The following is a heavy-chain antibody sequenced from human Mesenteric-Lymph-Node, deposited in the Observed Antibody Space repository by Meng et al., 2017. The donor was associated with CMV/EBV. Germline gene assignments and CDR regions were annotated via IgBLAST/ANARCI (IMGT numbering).Heavy chain of an antibody. CDR2: INPNSGGT. D-gene: IGHD6-13*01. CDR1: GDTFSGYY. Sequence: ASVKVSCKASGDTFSGYYMHWVRQAPGQGLEWMGWINPNSGGTYNAQKFQGRVTMTRDTSISTAYMELSRLTSDDTAVYYCARGSIAAAVLDWFDPWGQGTLVTVSS. V-gene: IGHV1-2*02. J-gene: IGHJ5*02. CDR3: ARGSIAAAVLDWFDP.